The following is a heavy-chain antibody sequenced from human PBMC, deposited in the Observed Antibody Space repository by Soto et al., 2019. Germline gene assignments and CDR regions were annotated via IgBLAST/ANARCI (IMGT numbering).Heavy chain of an antibody. CDR1: GGSISSVNW. Sequence: QVQLQESGPGLVKPSGTLSLTCAVSGGSISSVNWWSWVRQPPGKGLEWIGEIYHSGSTNYNPSLKSRVTISVDESQNQFSLTPSSVTAADTAAYYCARDLSYSSGHWGQGTLVTVSS. D-gene: IGHD3-10*01. CDR3: ARDLSYSSGH. CDR2: IYHSGST. J-gene: IGHJ4*02. V-gene: IGHV4-4*02.